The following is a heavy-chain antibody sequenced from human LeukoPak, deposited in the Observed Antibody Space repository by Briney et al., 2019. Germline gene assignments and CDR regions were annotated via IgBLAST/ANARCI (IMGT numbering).Heavy chain of an antibody. CDR2: ISYDGSNK. J-gene: IGHJ4*02. V-gene: IGHV3-30*18. D-gene: IGHD6-13*01. CDR3: AKEGSSSWYYFDY. Sequence: QSGGSLRLSCAASGFAFSTYWMSWVGQAPGKGLEWVAVISYDGSNKYYADSVKGRFTISRDNSKNTLYLQMNSLRAEDTAVYYCAKEGSSSWYYFDYWGQGTLVTVSS. CDR1: GFAFSTYW.